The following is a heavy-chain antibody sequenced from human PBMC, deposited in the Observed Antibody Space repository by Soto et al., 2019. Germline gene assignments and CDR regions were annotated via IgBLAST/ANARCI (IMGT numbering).Heavy chain of an antibody. CDR3: ARENLGSFLTGYYNVLAYYYGMDV. CDR2: INPNSGGT. D-gene: IGHD3-9*01. Sequence: ASVKVSCKASGYTFTGYYMHWVRQAPGQGLEWMGWINPNSGGTNYAQKFQGRVTMTRDTSISTAYMELSRLRSDDTAVYYCARENLGSFLTGYYNVLAYYYGMDVWGQGTTVTVSS. V-gene: IGHV1-2*02. J-gene: IGHJ6*02. CDR1: GYTFTGYY.